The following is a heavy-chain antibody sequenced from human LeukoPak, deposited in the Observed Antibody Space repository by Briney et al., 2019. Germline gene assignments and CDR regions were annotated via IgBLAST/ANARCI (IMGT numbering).Heavy chain of an antibody. CDR3: ARETGYVVPAAIKWYYYGMDV. Sequence: GESLPLSCAVSGFTLDDYCMIWVRQAPGKGLEWVAGINWIGGSTGYADSVNCRFTISSDNAKNSLYPKMNRQRAEDTALYYCARETGYVVPAAIKWYYYGMDVWGQGNTVTVSS. CDR1: GFTLDDYC. D-gene: IGHD2-2*02. J-gene: IGHJ6*02. CDR2: INWIGGST. V-gene: IGHV3-20*04.